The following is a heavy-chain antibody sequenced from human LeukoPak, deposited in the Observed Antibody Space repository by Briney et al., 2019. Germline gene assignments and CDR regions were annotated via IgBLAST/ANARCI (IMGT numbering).Heavy chain of an antibody. J-gene: IGHJ4*02. V-gene: IGHV3-48*03. CDR2: IRGNGTTM. CDR1: GFTFSSYA. D-gene: IGHD2-8*01. CDR3: ARTMVWMPY. Sequence: GGSLRLSCVASGFTFSSYAMNWLRQAPGKGLEWVSFIRGNGTTMYYADSVKGRFTISRDNAKNSLYLQMNSLRAEDTAVYYYARTMVWMPYWGEGTLLSASS.